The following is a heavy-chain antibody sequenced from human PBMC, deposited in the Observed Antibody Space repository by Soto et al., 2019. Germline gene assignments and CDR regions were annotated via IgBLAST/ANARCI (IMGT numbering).Heavy chain of an antibody. V-gene: IGHV1-18*01. D-gene: IGHD3-9*01. CDR3: TRDRLTLTTSLIFDF. J-gene: IGHJ4*02. CDR2: ISPYSGKT. CDR1: GYTFTNYG. Sequence: QVQLVQSGAEVKKPGASVKVSCKASGYTFTNYGIAWVRQAPGQGLEWMGWISPYSGKTDYRQNLQGRVTMTADTSTTTASMELRSLRSDGTAVYYCTRDRLTLTTSLIFDFWGQGTLVTVAS.